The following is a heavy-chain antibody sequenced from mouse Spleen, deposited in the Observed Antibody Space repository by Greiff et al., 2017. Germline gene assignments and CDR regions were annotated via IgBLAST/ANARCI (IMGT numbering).Heavy chain of an antibody. CDR3: ARGDYGNADY. J-gene: IGHJ2*01. V-gene: IGHV1-4*01. Sequence: VQLQQSGAELARPGASVKMSCKASGYTFTSYTMHWVKQRPGQGLEWIGYINPSSGYTKYNQKFKDKATLTADKSSSTAYMQLSSLTSEDSAVYYCARGDYGNADYWGQGTTLTVSS. CDR2: INPSSGYT. CDR1: GYTFTSYT. D-gene: IGHD2-1*01.